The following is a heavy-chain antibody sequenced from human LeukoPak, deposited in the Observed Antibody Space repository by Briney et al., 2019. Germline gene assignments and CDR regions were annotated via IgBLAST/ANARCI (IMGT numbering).Heavy chain of an antibody. CDR3: AKDPKSYYGSGGYPYYFDY. Sequence: HPGGSLRLSCAASGFTFSSYAMSWVRQAPGKGLEWVSAISGSGGSTYYADSVKGRFTISRDNSKNTLYLQMNSLRAEDTAVYYCAKDPKSYYGSGGYPYYFDYWGQGTLVTVSS. CDR1: GFTFSSYA. D-gene: IGHD3-10*01. V-gene: IGHV3-23*01. CDR2: ISGSGGST. J-gene: IGHJ4*02.